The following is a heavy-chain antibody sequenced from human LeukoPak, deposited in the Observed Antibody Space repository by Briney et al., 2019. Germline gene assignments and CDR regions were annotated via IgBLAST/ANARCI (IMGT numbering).Heavy chain of an antibody. J-gene: IGHJ4*02. CDR3: ARRPGN. CDR2: IYSGGAI. Sequence: GGSLRLSCVASGFAVGSNYMSWVRQAPGKGLEWVSLIYSGGAIRYADSVKGRFTISRDSSKDTLFLQMNDLTVEDTARYYCARRPGNWGQGILVTVSS. CDR1: GFAVGSNY. D-gene: IGHD1-14*01. V-gene: IGHV3-53*01.